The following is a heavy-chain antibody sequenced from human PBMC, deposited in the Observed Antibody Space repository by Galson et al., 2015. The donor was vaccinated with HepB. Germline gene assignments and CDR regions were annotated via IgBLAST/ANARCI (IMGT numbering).Heavy chain of an antibody. D-gene: IGHD6-13*01. J-gene: IGHJ6*02. CDR2: ISYDGSNK. CDR1: GFTFSSYT. V-gene: IGHV3-30*04. CDR3: ARGRFYRQELSPNGMDV. Sequence: SLRLSCAASGFTFSSYTMHWVRQAPGKGLEWVAVISYDGSNKYYVDSVKGRFTISRDNSKNTLFLQMNSLRAEDTAVYYCARGRFYRQELSPNGMDVWGQGTTVTVSS.